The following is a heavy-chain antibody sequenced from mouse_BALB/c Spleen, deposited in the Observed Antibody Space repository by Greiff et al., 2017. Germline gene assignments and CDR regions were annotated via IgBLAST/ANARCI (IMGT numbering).Heavy chain of an antibody. Sequence: EVNLVESGAELVRPGALVKLSCKASGFNIKDYYMHWVKQRPEQGLEWIGWIDPENGNTKYDPKFQGKATITADTSSNTAYLQLSSLTSEDTAVYYSADPWTGRATAYWGQGTLVTVSA. J-gene: IGHJ3*01. CDR3: ADPWTGRATAY. CDR1: GFNIKDYY. CDR2: IDPENGNT. V-gene: IGHV14-1*02. D-gene: IGHD3-2*01.